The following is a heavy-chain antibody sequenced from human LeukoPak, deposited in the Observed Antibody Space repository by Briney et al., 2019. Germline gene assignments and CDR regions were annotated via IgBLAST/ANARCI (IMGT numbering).Heavy chain of an antibody. V-gene: IGHV3-64*01. CDR3: ATVGNIVVVPAAPDDAFDI. Sequence: GGSLRLSCAASGFTFSSYAMHWVRQAPGKGLEYGSAISSNGGSTYYANSVKGRFTISRDNSKNTLYLQMGSLRAEDTAVYYYATVGNIVVVPAAPDDAFDIWGQGTMVTVSS. CDR2: ISSNGGST. D-gene: IGHD2-2*01. CDR1: GFTFSSYA. J-gene: IGHJ3*02.